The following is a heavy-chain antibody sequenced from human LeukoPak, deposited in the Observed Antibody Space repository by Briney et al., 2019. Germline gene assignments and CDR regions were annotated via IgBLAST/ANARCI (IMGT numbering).Heavy chain of an antibody. Sequence: SETLSLTCTVSGGSISSYYWSWIRQPAGKGLEWIGRIYTSGSTNYNPSLKSRVTMSVDTSKNQFSLKLSSVTAADTAVYYCARVRDQPLYNWFDPWGQGTLVTVSS. CDR1: GGSISSYY. J-gene: IGHJ5*02. CDR3: ARVRDQPLYNWFDP. D-gene: IGHD2-2*02. V-gene: IGHV4-4*07. CDR2: IYTSGST.